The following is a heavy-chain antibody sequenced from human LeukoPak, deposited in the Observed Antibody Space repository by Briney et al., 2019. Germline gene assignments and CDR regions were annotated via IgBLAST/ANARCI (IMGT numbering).Heavy chain of an antibody. V-gene: IGHV3-7*01. CDR2: INPDGRDT. D-gene: IGHD2-21*02. CDR3: TSWGDTTAEYFQR. J-gene: IGHJ1*01. CDR1: GFTFSSYG. Sequence: GGSLRLSCAASGFTFSSYGMHWVRQAPGKGLEWVAHINPDGRDTYYVDSVKGRFTISRDNAQNSMYLQMNSLRVEDTAVYYCTSWGDTTAEYFQRWGQGTLVTVSS.